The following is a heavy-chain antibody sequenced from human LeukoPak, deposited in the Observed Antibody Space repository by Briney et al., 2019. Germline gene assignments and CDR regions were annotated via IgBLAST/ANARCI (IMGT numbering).Heavy chain of an antibody. CDR2: ISGSGGST. J-gene: IGHJ4*02. Sequence: GGSLRLSCAASGFTFDDYDLNWVRQAPGKGLEWVSAISGSGGSTYYADSVKGRFTISRDNSKNTLYLQMNSLRAEDTAVYYCAKDKNGIVGAMYVDYWGQGTLVTVSS. CDR3: AKDKNGIVGAMYVDY. CDR1: GFTFDDYD. D-gene: IGHD1-26*01. V-gene: IGHV3-23*01.